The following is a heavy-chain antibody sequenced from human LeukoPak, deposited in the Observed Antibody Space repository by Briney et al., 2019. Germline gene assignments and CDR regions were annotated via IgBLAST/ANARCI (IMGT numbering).Heavy chain of an antibody. CDR2: ITSDGTSI. CDR1: GFSINTYT. J-gene: IGHJ4*02. CDR3: ARDWYHAIDY. Sequence: PGQSLRLSCDASGFSINTYTMYWVRQPPGQGLVWVARITSDGTSISYAESVKGRFTISRDNAKNTLYLQMNSLRVDDTAIYYCARDWYHAIDYWGQGTLVTVSS. D-gene: IGHD2-2*01. V-gene: IGHV3-74*03.